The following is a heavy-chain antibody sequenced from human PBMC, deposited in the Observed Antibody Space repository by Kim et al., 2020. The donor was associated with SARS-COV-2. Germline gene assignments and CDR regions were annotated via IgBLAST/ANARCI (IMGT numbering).Heavy chain of an antibody. V-gene: IGHV3-33*06. CDR2: IWYAGRNK. Sequence: GWSMRLSCAASGVTFSSYGMQWVRQAPGKGREWVAVIWYAGRNKYYADSVKGRFTISRDNSKNTLHMQLTSLRAEDTDVYYCAKEGDAAGTGRAFDIWG. J-gene: IGHJ3*02. CDR3: AKEGDAAGTGRAFDI. D-gene: IGHD6-13*01. CDR1: GVTFSSYG.